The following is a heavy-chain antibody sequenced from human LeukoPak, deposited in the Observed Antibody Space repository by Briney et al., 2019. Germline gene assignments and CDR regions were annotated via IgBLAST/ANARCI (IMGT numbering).Heavy chain of an antibody. CDR1: GFMFSSSW. CDR2: IKEDGSDK. D-gene: IGHD5-18*01. J-gene: IGHJ4*02. V-gene: IGHV3-7*01. Sequence: HPGGSLRLSCAASGFMFSSSWMAWVRQATGKGLEWVANIKEDGSDKNYVDSMKGRFTISRDNAKNSLYLQMNSLRAEDTAVYYCARDAAYGYDRFDYWGQGTQVTVSS. CDR3: ARDAAYGYDRFDY.